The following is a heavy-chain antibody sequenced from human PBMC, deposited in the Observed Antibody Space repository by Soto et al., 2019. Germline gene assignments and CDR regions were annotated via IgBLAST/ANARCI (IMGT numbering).Heavy chain of an antibody. J-gene: IGHJ6*02. Sequence: SSVKVSCKASGGTFNNYPITWVRQAPGEGLEWMGGSIPIFGTANYAQKFQGRVTISVDESTSTAYMELSSLRSEDTAVYYCARGRGYSGDDHYYYFDMDVWGQGTTVTVSS. D-gene: IGHD5-12*01. CDR3: ARGRGYSGDDHYYYFDMDV. CDR1: GGTFNNYP. CDR2: SIPIFGTA. V-gene: IGHV1-69*13.